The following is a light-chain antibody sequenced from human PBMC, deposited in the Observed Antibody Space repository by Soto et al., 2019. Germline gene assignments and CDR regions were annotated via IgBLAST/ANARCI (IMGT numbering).Light chain of an antibody. V-gene: IGLV2-14*03. CDR3: SSYTSSSTLYVV. CDR1: SSDVGDYNY. J-gene: IGLJ2*01. Sequence: QSALTQPASVSGSPGQSITISCTGTSSDVGDYNYVSWYQHHPGKAPKLMIYDVSNRPSGVSNRFSASKSGNTASLNISGLQAEDEADYYCSSYTSSSTLYVVFGGGTKLTVL. CDR2: DVS.